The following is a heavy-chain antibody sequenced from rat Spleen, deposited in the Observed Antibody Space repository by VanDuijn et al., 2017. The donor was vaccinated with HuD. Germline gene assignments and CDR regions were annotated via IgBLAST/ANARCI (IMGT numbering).Heavy chain of an antibody. CDR2: ITNTGGST. Sequence: EVQLVESGGGLVQPGSPLKLSCAASGFTFSSNWMTWIRQAPGKGLEWVASITNTGGSTYYPDSVKGRFTISRDNAKSTLYLQMNSLRSEDTATYYCTKNYYSGDYFDYWGQGVMVTVSS. CDR1: GFTFSSNW. D-gene: IGHD1-1*01. V-gene: IGHV5-31*01. J-gene: IGHJ2*01. CDR3: TKNYYSGDYFDY.